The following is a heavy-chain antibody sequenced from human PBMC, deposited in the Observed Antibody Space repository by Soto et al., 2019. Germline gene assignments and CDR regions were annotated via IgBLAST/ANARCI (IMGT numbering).Heavy chain of an antibody. CDR3: ARDRHYDILTGSPPFDY. CDR1: GYTFTSYG. V-gene: IGHV1-18*01. Sequence: QVQLVQSGAEVKKPGASVKVSCKASGYTFTSYGISWVRQAPGQGLEWMGWISAYNGNTNYAQKLQGRVTMTTDTSTSTAYMELRSLRSDETAVYYCARDRHYDILTGSPPFDYWGQGTLVTVSS. CDR2: ISAYNGNT. J-gene: IGHJ4*02. D-gene: IGHD3-9*01.